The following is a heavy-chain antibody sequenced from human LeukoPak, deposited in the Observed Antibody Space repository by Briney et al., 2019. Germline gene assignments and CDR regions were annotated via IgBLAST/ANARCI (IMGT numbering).Heavy chain of an antibody. CDR2: ISWNRGSI. D-gene: IGHD2-2*01. Sequence: PGGSLRLSCAASGFTFDDYAMHWVRQAPGKGLEWVSGISWNRGSIGYADSEKGRFTISRDNAKMSLYLQMNSLRAEDTALYYCAKGYCSSISCHADYWGQGTLVTASS. CDR1: GFTFDDYA. J-gene: IGHJ4*02. CDR3: AKGYCSSISCHADY. V-gene: IGHV3-9*01.